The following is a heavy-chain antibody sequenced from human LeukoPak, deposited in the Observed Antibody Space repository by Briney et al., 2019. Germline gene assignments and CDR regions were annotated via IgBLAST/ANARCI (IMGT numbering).Heavy chain of an antibody. J-gene: IGHJ3*02. CDR2: IYPGDSDT. Sequence: GESLKISCKGSGYKFNAYWIAWVRQMPGKGLEWMGIIYPGDSDTRYSPSFQGQVTISADKPISTAYLQWSSLKASDTAMYYCATGYGSGRGAFDIWGQGTMVTVSS. CDR1: GYKFNAYW. D-gene: IGHD6-19*01. V-gene: IGHV5-51*04. CDR3: ATGYGSGRGAFDI.